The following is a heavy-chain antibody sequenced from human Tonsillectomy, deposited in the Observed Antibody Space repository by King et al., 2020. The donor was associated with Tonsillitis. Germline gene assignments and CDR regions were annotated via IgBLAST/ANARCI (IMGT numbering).Heavy chain of an antibody. Sequence: VQLVESGGGLVEPGGSLTLSCEASGFTFDNAWMHWVRQAPGKGLEWVGRIKGKSDGGTPDYAAPVKGRFTISRDDSKNTLFEQMNSLKIEDTAVYYCLTDQGWGQGTLVTVSS. J-gene: IGHJ4*02. V-gene: IGHV3-15*07. CDR3: LTDQG. CDR2: IKGKSDGGTP. CDR1: GFTFDNAW.